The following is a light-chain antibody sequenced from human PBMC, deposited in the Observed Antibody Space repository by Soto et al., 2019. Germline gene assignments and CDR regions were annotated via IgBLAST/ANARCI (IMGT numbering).Light chain of an antibody. Sequence: EIVLTQSPGTLSLSPGERATLSCRASQSVSSSYLAWYQQKPGQAPRLLIYGASSRATGIPDRFSGSGSATDFTLTISSLEPEDFAVYYCQQYGSSGYTFGQGTKLEIK. J-gene: IGKJ2*01. CDR3: QQYGSSGYT. V-gene: IGKV3-20*01. CDR2: GAS. CDR1: QSVSSSY.